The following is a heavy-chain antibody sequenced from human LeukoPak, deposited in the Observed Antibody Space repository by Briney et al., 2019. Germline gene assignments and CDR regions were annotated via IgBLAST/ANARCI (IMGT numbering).Heavy chain of an antibody. Sequence: ASVKVSCKASGYTFTSYEINWVRQAPGQGLKWMGWISAYNGNTNYAQKLRGRVTMTTDTSTSTAYMELRSLRSDDTAVYYCARDQRGEYRNWGQGTLVTVSS. CDR2: ISAYNGNT. V-gene: IGHV1-18*01. CDR3: ARDQRGEYRN. D-gene: IGHD3-16*01. CDR1: GYTFTSYE. J-gene: IGHJ4*02.